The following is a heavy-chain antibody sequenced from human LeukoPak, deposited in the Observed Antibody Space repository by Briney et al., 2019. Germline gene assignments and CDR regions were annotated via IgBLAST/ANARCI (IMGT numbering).Heavy chain of an antibody. V-gene: IGHV3-7*03. Sequence: GESLRLSCAASGFTFTTYCMSWVRQLPGKGLEWVANINQDGTEKYYVDSVKGRFTISRDNSKNTLYLQMNSLRPADTALYYCAKGRLIDFYYYYMDVWGKGTTVTISS. CDR1: GFTFTTYC. D-gene: IGHD3-10*01. J-gene: IGHJ6*03. CDR3: AKGRLIDFYYYYMDV. CDR2: INQDGTEK.